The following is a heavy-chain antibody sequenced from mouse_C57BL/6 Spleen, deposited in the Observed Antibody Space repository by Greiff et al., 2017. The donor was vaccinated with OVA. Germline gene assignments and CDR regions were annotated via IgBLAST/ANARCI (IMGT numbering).Heavy chain of an antibody. J-gene: IGHJ3*01. V-gene: IGHV5-9*01. Sequence: EVQVVESGGGLVKPGGSLKLSCAASGFTFSSYTMSWVRQTPEKRLEWVATISGGGGNTYYPDSVKGRFTISRDNAKNTLYLQMSSLRSEDTALYYCARGSTMIKGAWFAYWGQGTLVTVSA. CDR3: ARGSTMIKGAWFAY. D-gene: IGHD2-4*01. CDR1: GFTFSSYT. CDR2: ISGGGGNT.